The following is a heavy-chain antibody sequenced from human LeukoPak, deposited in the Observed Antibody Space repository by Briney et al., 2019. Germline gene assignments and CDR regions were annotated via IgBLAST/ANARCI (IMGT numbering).Heavy chain of an antibody. V-gene: IGHV3-64*04. J-gene: IGHJ6*02. CDR3: ARGLGHGSGGSYGMDV. D-gene: IGHD3-10*01. CDR1: GFPFSSYA. Sequence: GGSLRLSCSASGFPFSSYAMHWVRQAPGKGLEYVSAISDSGGSTYYADSVKGRFTISRDNSKNTLYLQMNSLRAEDTAVYYCARGLGHGSGGSYGMDVWGQGTTVTVSS. CDR2: ISDSGGST.